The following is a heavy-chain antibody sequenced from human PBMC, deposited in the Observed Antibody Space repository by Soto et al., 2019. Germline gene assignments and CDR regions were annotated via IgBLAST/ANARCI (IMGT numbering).Heavy chain of an antibody. D-gene: IGHD2-2*01. CDR3: ARGGSPYCSSTSCYPQRDAFDI. Sequence: ASVKVSCKASGYTFTSYGIHWVRQAPGQRLEWMGWINAANGDTKYSPKFQGRVTITRDTSASTAYMELSSLRSDDTAVYYCARGGSPYCSSTSCYPQRDAFDIWGQGTMVTVSS. CDR2: INAANGDT. J-gene: IGHJ3*02. V-gene: IGHV1-3*01. CDR1: GYTFTSYG.